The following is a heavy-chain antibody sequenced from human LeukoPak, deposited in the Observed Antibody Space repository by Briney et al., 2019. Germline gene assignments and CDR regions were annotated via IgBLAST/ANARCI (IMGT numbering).Heavy chain of an antibody. CDR1: GFSLSTSGMC. CDR2: IDWDDDK. CDR3: ARIRRYSSSWDHFDY. J-gene: IGHJ4*02. Sequence: SGPALVKPTQTLTLTCTFSGFSLSTSGMCVSWIRQPPGKALEWLARIDWDDDKYYSTSLKTRLTISKDTSKNQVVFTMTNMDPVDTATYYCARIRRYSSSWDHFDYWGQGTLVTVSS. V-gene: IGHV2-70*11. D-gene: IGHD6-13*01.